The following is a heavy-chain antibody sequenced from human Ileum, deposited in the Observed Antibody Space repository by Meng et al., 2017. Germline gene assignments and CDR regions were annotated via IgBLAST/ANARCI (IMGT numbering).Heavy chain of an antibody. V-gene: IGHV1-69*02. Sequence: SVKVSCKVSGGTFSSYTISWVRQAPGQGLEWMGRIIPILGIANYAQKFQGRVTITADKSTSTAYMELSSLRSEDTAVYYCAGAIVVVPAAWSDYYGMDVWARGPS. CDR2: IIPILGIA. D-gene: IGHD2-2*01. J-gene: IGHJ6*02. CDR1: GGTFSSYT. CDR3: AGAIVVVPAAWSDYYGMDV.